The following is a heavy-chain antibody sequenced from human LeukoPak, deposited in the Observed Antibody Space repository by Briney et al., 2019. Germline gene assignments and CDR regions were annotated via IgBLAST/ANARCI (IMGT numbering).Heavy chain of an antibody. J-gene: IGHJ4*02. CDR3: ARVDSGSYFRY. V-gene: IGHV4-39*07. CDR1: GGSVSSSSYY. CDR2: IYYSGST. Sequence: PSQTLSLTCTVSGGSVSSSSYYWGWIRQPPGKGLEWIGSIYYSGSTYYNPSLKSRVTISVDTSKNQFSLKLSSVTAADTAVYYCARVDSGSYFRYWGQGTLVTVSS. D-gene: IGHD1-26*01.